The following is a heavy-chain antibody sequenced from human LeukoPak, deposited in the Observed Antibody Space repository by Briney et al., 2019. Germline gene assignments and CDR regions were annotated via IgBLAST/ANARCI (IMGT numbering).Heavy chain of an antibody. D-gene: IGHD1-26*01. V-gene: IGHV4-4*02. CDR2: VHLSGTS. J-gene: IGHJ4*02. CDR3: ARESGAFSPFGF. Sequence: SETLSLTCAVSGGSILTTNWWSWVRQPPGKGLEWIGEVHLSGTSNYNQSLKSRVSMSIDKSKNQLSLKLTSVTAADTAMYYCARESGAFSPFGFWGQGTLVTVSS. CDR1: GGSILTTNW.